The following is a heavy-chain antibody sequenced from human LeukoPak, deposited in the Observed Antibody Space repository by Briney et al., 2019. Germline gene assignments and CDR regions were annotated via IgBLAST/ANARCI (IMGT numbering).Heavy chain of an antibody. CDR3: ARHPRRYSYGPRGGKGVAFDI. CDR2: IYTSGST. D-gene: IGHD5-18*01. CDR1: GGSISSYY. V-gene: IGHV4-4*07. Sequence: SETLSLTCTVSGGSISSYYWSWIRQPAGKGLEWIGRIYTSGSTNYNPSLKSRATISVDTSKNQFSPKLSSVTAADTAVYYCARHPRRYSYGPRGGKGVAFDIWGQGTMVTVSS. J-gene: IGHJ3*02.